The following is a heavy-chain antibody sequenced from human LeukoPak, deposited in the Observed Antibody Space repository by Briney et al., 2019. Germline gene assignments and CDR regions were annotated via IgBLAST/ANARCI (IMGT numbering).Heavy chain of an antibody. D-gene: IGHD6-19*01. CDR3: AKDPSSGWYFWFDP. CDR2: ISYDGSNK. CDR1: GFTFSSYG. Sequence: GRSLRLSCAASGFTFSSYGMHWVRQAPGKGLEWVAVISYDGSNKYYADSVKGRFTISRDNSKNTLYLQMNSLRAEDTAVYYCAKDPSSGWYFWFDPWGQGTLVTVSS. J-gene: IGHJ5*02. V-gene: IGHV3-30*18.